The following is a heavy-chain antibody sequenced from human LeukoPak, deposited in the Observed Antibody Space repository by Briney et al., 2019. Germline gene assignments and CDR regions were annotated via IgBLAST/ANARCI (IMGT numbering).Heavy chain of an antibody. Sequence: PSETLSLTCTVSGGSISSGGYYWSWIRQPPGKGLGWIGYIYYSGSTNYNPSLKSRVTISVDTSKNQFSLKLSSVTAADTAVYYCARSRDGFNLDYWGQGTLVTVSS. V-gene: IGHV4-61*08. CDR1: GGSISSGGYY. J-gene: IGHJ4*02. CDR3: ARSRDGFNLDY. D-gene: IGHD5-24*01. CDR2: IYYSGST.